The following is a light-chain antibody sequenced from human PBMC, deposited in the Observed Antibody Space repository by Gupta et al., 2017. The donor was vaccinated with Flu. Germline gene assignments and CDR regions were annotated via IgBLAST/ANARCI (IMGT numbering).Light chain of an antibody. V-gene: IGLV3-25*03. J-gene: IGLJ3*02. Sequence: GEALPNQYAYWYQQKPGQAPVLVIYKDSERPSGIPERFSGSSSGTTLTLTISGVQAEDEADYYCQSADSSGTSRVFGGGTKLTVL. CDR3: QSADSSGTSRV. CDR2: KDS. CDR1: ALPNQY.